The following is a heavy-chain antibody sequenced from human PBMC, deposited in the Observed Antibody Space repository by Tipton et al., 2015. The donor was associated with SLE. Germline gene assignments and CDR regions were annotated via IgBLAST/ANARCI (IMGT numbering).Heavy chain of an antibody. CDR3: ARGRGGEFLDY. V-gene: IGHV3-21*01. CDR1: GFMINSFT. J-gene: IGHJ4*02. D-gene: IGHD3-16*01. Sequence: SLRLSCAASGFMINSFTVNWVRQAPGKGLEWVSSMGTNDRSIHYADSVKGRFTISRDNAKNSLFLQMNSLRVEDTAVYFCARGRGGEFLDYWGQGTLVTVSS. CDR2: MGTNDRSI.